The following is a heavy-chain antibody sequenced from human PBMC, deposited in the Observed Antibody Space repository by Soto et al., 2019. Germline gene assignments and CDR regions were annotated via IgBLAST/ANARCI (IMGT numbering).Heavy chain of an antibody. CDR1: GGTLSSYS. J-gene: IGHJ5*02. CDR2: IIPIFGTA. V-gene: IGHV1-69*06. CDR3: ARDLGSSGYYSYNWFDP. Sequence: SVKVSCKASGGTLSSYSISWVRQAPGQGLEWMGGIIPIFGTANYAQKFQGRVTITADKSTSTAYMELSSLRSEDTAVYYCARDLGSSGYYSYNWFDPWGQGTLVTVSS. D-gene: IGHD3-22*01.